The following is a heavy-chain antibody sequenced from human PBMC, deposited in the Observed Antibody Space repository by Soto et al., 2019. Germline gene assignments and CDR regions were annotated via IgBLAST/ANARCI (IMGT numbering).Heavy chain of an antibody. CDR2: ISTYNGNT. D-gene: IGHD7-27*01. Sequence: QVQLLQSGAEVKKPGASVKVSCKASGYRFTTYGITWVRLAPGQGLEWLGGISTYNGNTDYAQNLQDRVTMTTETDTSTAYMEVTSLTSDDTAVYYCARGLGTNGLDVWGQGTTVTVSS. J-gene: IGHJ6*02. CDR1: GYRFTTYG. CDR3: ARGLGTNGLDV. V-gene: IGHV1-18*04.